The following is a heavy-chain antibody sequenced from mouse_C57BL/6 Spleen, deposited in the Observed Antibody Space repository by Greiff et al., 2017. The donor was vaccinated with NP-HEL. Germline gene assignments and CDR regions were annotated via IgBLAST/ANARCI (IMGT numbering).Heavy chain of an antibody. J-gene: IGHJ4*01. V-gene: IGHV1-69*01. D-gene: IGHD2-4*01. CDR2: IDPSDSYT. Sequence: QVQLKQPGAELVMPGASVKLSCKASGYTFTSYWMHWVKQRPGQGLEWIGEIDPSDSYTNYNQKFKGKSTLTVDKSSSTAYMQLSSLTSEDSAVYYCARNYDYDGYAMDYWGQGTSVTVSS. CDR3: ARNYDYDGYAMDY. CDR1: GYTFTSYW.